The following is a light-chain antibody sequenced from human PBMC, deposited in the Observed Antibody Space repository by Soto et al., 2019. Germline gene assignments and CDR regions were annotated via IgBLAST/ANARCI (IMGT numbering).Light chain of an antibody. CDR1: QSVSSSY. Sequence: EIVLTQSPGTLSLSPGERATLSCRASQSVSSSYLAWYQQKPGQAPRLLIYGASSRATGIPDTFSGSGSGTDFTLTTSSLEPEDFEVYYCQQYGSPPLYTFGQGTRLEIK. V-gene: IGKV3-20*01. CDR2: GAS. J-gene: IGKJ2*01. CDR3: QQYGSPPLYT.